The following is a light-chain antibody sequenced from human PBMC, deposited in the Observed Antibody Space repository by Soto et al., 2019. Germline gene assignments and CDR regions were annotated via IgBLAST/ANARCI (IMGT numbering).Light chain of an antibody. CDR2: GNN. J-gene: IGLJ3*02. CDR1: TSNIWAGYD. V-gene: IGLV1-40*01. CDR3: QSYDSWLRGWA. Sequence: QSVLTQPPSVSGAPGQRVTISCTGTTSNIWAGYDVHWYQQFPGRAPKLLIYGNNNRPSEVPDRLSGSKSDTSAALAITGLQAEDEADYDCQSYDSWLRGWALGGGTKATVL.